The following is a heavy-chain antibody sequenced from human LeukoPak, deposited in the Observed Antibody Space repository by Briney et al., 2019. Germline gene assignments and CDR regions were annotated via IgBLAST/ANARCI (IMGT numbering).Heavy chain of an antibody. J-gene: IGHJ4*02. D-gene: IGHD5-24*01. V-gene: IGHV1-69*05. CDR2: IIPIFGTA. CDR3: ARATPGGLHGYSFDY. Sequence: SVKVSCKASGGTFSSYAISWVRQAPGQGLEWMGRIIPIFGTANYAQKFQGRVTITTDGSTSTAYMELSSLRSEDTAVYYCARATPGGLHGYSFDYWGQGTVVTVYS. CDR1: GGTFSSYA.